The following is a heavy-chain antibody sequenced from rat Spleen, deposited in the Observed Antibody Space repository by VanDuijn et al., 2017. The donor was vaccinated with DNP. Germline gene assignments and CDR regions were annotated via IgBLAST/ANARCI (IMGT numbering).Heavy chain of an antibody. CDR2: IYSAGST. CDR3: ASSYNNYWDWFAY. J-gene: IGHJ3*01. D-gene: IGHD1-10*01. Sequence: EVQLQESGPGLVKPSQSLSLTCSVTGYSITSSYRWNWIRKFPGNKLEWMGYIYSAGSTNYNPSLKSRVSITRDTSKNQFFLQVNSVTTEDTATYYCASSYNNYWDWFAYWGQGTLVTVSS. CDR1: GYSITSSYR. V-gene: IGHV3-3*01.